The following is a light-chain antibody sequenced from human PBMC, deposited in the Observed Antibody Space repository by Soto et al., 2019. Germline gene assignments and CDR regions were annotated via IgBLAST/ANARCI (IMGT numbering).Light chain of an antibody. CDR1: QSVDSY. CDR3: QQRRNWPLT. CDR2: DVS. Sequence: EIVLTQSPATLSLSPGERATLSCRASQSVDSYLTWYQQKPGQAPRLLIYDVSKRATGIPVRFSGSGSGTDVTLTISSLEPEDVAIYYCQQRRNWPLTFGGGTHVEIK. J-gene: IGKJ4*01. V-gene: IGKV3-11*01.